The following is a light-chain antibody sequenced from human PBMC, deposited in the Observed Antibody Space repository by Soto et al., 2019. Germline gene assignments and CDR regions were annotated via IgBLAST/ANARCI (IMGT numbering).Light chain of an antibody. CDR1: QSVGGS. CDR2: HTS. Sequence: ETVLTQSPGTLSLSPGEIATLSCSASQSVGGSLAWYQQRPGQAPRLLVYHTSNRATGIPDRFSASGPGTDFTLTISRLEPEDFAVYYCQQYGSSGTFGQGTKVDIK. V-gene: IGKV3-20*01. CDR3: QQYGSSGT. J-gene: IGKJ1*01.